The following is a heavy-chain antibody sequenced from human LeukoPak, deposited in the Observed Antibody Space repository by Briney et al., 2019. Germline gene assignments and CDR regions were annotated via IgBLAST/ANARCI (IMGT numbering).Heavy chain of an antibody. CDR1: GYGFTSHG. CDR2: IIPIFGTA. D-gene: IGHD3-9*01. J-gene: IGHJ4*02. Sequence: SVKVSCKASGYGFTSHGITWVRQAPGQGLEWMGGIIPIFGTANYAQKFQGRVTITADESTSTAYMELSSLRSEDTAVYYCARDHREHYDILTGYYMSYFDYWGQGTLVTVSS. CDR3: ARDHREHYDILTGYYMSYFDY. V-gene: IGHV1-69*13.